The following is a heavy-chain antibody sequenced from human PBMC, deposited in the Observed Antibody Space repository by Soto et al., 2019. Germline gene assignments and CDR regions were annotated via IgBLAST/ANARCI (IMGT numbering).Heavy chain of an antibody. V-gene: IGHV3-49*04. CDR2: IRSKAYGGTT. CDR3: TRGLRFLEWLLSPVDYGMDV. D-gene: IGHD3-3*01. Sequence: PGGPLRLSGTAPGFTFVDCAMSWVRQAPGKGMPRVGFIRSKAYGGTTEYAASVKGRFTISRDDSKSIAYLQMNSLKTEDTAVYYCTRGLRFLEWLLSPVDYGMDVWGQGTTVTVSS. J-gene: IGHJ6*02. CDR1: GFTFVDCA.